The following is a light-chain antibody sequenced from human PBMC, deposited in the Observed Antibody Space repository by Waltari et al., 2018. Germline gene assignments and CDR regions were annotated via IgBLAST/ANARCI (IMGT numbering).Light chain of an antibody. Sequence: IQLTQSPSSLSASVGDKVTITCRASEGISTYLAWYQQQPGKAPKLLIYGASTLQSGVPSRFSGSGSGTDFTLTISSLQPGDFATYYCQQSYNTPQTFGQGTKVEIK. CDR2: GAS. CDR3: QQSYNTPQT. CDR1: EGISTY. J-gene: IGKJ2*01. V-gene: IGKV1-9*01.